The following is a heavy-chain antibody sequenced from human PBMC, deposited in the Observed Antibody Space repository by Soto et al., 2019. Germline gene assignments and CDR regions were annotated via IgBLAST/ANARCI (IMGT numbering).Heavy chain of an antibody. CDR3: VVTAIYYDCGMDV. V-gene: IGHV2-26*01. CDR2: IFSNDEK. J-gene: IGHJ6*02. D-gene: IGHD3-22*01. Sequence: QVTLKESGPVLVKPTETLTLTCTVSGFSLSNARMGVSWIRQPPGKALEWLAHIFSNDEKSYSTYLKSRLTISRDTSKSQVVLTMTNMDPVDTARYYCVVTAIYYDCGMDVWGQGTTVTVSS. CDR1: GFSLSNARMG.